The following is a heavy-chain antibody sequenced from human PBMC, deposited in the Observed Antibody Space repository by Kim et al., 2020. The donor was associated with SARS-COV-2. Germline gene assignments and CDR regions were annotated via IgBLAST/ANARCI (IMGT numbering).Heavy chain of an antibody. J-gene: IGHJ4*02. CDR3: ARSGDWLLDAFDY. Sequence: NPSHKRRVTTQVDTSKNPFSLKLSSVTAADTAVYYCARSGDWLLDAFDYWGQGTLVTVSS. V-gene: IGHV4-59*01. D-gene: IGHD3-9*01.